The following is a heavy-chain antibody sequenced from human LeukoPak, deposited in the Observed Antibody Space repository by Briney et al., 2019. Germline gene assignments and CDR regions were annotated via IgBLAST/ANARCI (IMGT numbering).Heavy chain of an antibody. Sequence: PSETLSLTCAVYGGSFSGYYWSWIRQPPGKGLEWIGEINHSGSTNYNPSLKSRVTISVDTSKNQFSLKLSSVTAADTAVYYCAMTLAAAALDYWGQGTLVTVSS. V-gene: IGHV4-34*01. J-gene: IGHJ4*02. CDR1: GGSFSGYY. CDR3: AMTLAAAALDY. D-gene: IGHD6-13*01. CDR2: INHSGST.